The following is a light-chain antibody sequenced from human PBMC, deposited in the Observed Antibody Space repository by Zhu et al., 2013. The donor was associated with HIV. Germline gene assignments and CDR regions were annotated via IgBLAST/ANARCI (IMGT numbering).Light chain of an antibody. CDR2: WAS. J-gene: IGKJ3*01. CDR1: QSVLYTSNNKNY. Sequence: DIVMTQSPDSLAVSLGERATINCKSSQSVLYTSNNKNYLAWYQQKPGHPPKLLIYWASTRESGVPDRFSGSGSGTDFTLTITSLQAEDVAVYYCHQYYNTPFTFGPGTKVDIK. CDR3: HQYYNTPFT. V-gene: IGKV4-1*01.